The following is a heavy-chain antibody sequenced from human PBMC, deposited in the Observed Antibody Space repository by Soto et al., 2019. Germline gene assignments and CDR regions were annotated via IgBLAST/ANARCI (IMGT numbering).Heavy chain of an antibody. J-gene: IGHJ4*02. V-gene: IGHV3-48*01. CDR1: GFTFNTFG. D-gene: IGHD2-21*01. CDR2: ISVTSTTI. Sequence: EVQLVESGGVLAQPGGSLRLSCAASGFTFNTFGMNWVRQSPGKGLEWISYISVTSTTIHYADSVKGRLAISRDNAKHSLCLGLDSLRLEGTAVYYCAREGAMPCGFDDWFPGTVFNVSS. CDR3: AREGAMPCGFDD.